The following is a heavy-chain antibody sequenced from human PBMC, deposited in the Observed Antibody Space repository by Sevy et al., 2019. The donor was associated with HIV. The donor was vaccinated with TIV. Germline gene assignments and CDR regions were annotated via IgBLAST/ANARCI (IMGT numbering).Heavy chain of an antibody. CDR2: IGSDGSTT. D-gene: IGHD1-26*01. CDR1: GFTFSSYS. V-gene: IGHV3-64*01. CDR3: DRDSGTYHAFDL. J-gene: IGHJ3*01. Sequence: GGSLRLSCAASGFTFSSYSFYWVRQAPGKGLECVSAIGSDGSTTLYASSVKGRFTISRDNSKNTVFLQMGRLRSEEMGVYYCDRDSGTYHAFDLWGRGTMVTVSS.